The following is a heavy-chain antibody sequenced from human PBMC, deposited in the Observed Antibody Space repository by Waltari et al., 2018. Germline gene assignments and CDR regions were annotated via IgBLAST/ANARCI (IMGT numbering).Heavy chain of an antibody. J-gene: IGHJ4*02. CDR1: GYTCPSAG. Sequence: QVQLVQSGAAVKKPGASVKVSCKASGYTCPSAGFSWVGRAPGQGLELMGWISAYNGNTNYAQKLQGRVTMTTDTATSTAYMELRSLRSDDTAVYYCARTQWLVRGVYFDYWGQGTLVTVSS. V-gene: IGHV1-18*01. CDR3: ARTQWLVRGVYFDY. D-gene: IGHD6-19*01. CDR2: ISAYNGNT.